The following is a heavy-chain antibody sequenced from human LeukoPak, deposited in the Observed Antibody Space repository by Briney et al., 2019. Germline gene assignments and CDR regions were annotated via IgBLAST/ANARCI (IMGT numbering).Heavy chain of an antibody. CDR3: ARGVADY. Sequence: SETLSLTCAVYGGSFSDYYWSWIRQPPGKGLEWIGEINHSGSTNYNPSLKSRVTISVDTSKNQFSLKLSSVTAADTAVYYCARGVADYWGQGTLVTVSS. J-gene: IGHJ4*02. D-gene: IGHD5-12*01. CDR2: INHSGST. V-gene: IGHV4-34*01. CDR1: GGSFSDYY.